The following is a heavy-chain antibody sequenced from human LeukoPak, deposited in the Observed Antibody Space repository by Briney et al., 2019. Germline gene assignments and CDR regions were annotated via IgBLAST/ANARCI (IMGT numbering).Heavy chain of an antibody. Sequence: SETLSFTCTVSGGSISSYYWSWIRQPAGKGLELIGRIYTSGTTNYNPSLKSRVTMSVDTSKNQFSLKLSSVTAADTAVYYCARAPTGTGGWNWFDPWGQGTLVTVSS. CDR3: ARAPTGTGGWNWFDP. V-gene: IGHV4-4*07. J-gene: IGHJ5*02. CDR2: IYTSGTT. D-gene: IGHD1-1*01. CDR1: GGSISSYY.